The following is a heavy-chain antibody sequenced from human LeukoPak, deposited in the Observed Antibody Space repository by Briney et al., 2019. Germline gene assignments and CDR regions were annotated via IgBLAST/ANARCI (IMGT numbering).Heavy chain of an antibody. D-gene: IGHD4-11*01. CDR2: IKSDGSST. Sequence: GGSLRLSCAASGFTFSSFWMYWVRQPPGKGLVWVSRIKSDGSSTSYAASVKGRFTISRDNANNTPYLQMNSLRAEDTAVYFCAKLSNNGVFDYWGQGTLVTVSS. J-gene: IGHJ4*01. CDR3: AKLSNNGVFDY. V-gene: IGHV3-74*01. CDR1: GFTFSSFW.